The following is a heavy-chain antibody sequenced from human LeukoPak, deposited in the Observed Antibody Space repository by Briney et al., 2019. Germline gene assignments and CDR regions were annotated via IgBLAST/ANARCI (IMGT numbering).Heavy chain of an antibody. J-gene: IGHJ4*02. Sequence: SETLSLTCAVSNGSFSLYYWAWIRQPPGKGLEWIGEIDHSGDTNYNPSLQSRPTMSVDTTKKQFSLRLNSVTAADTAMYFCARGPPNGYSYGPFEYWGQGVLVTVSS. CDR3: ARGPPNGYSYGPFEY. D-gene: IGHD5-18*01. CDR2: IDHSGDT. V-gene: IGHV4-34*01. CDR1: NGSFSLYY.